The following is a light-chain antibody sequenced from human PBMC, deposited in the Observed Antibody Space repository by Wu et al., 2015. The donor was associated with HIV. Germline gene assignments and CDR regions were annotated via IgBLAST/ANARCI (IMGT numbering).Light chain of an antibody. CDR2: KAS. V-gene: IGKV1-5*03. J-gene: IGKJ2*03. CDR1: QTISNW. Sequence: DIQMTQSPSTLSASVGDRVTFTCRASQTISNWLAWYQQKPGRAPKLLIYKASVLQNGVPSRFRGSGSGTEFTLTISSLQPDDFATYVCQEYYRSSPYSFGQGRSWRSN. CDR3: QEYYRSSPYS.